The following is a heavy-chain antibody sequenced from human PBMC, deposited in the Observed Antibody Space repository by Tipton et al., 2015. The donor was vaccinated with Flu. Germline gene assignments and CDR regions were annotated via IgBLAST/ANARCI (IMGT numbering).Heavy chain of an antibody. Sequence: LVKPTETLTLTCTFSGFSLSTSGMCVSWIRQPPGKALEWIGRIDWDDEKHYSTSLKTRLTISKDTSKNQVVLTMTNMDPVDTATYYCARAGQQRSWYFDLWGRGTLVTVSS. V-gene: IGHV2-70*10. J-gene: IGHJ2*01. CDR1: GFSLSTSGMC. D-gene: IGHD6-13*01. CDR3: ARAGQQRSWYFDL. CDR2: IDWDDEK.